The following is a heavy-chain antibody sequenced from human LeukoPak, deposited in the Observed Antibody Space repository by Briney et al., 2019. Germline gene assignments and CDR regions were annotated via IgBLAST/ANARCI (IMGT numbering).Heavy chain of an antibody. CDR2: INDGGSNT. Sequence: GGSLRLSCAASGFTFRNYAMSWVRQAPGKGLEWVSSINDGGSNTYYADSVKGRFTISRDNSKNTLYVQMNSLRAEDTAVYYCARNSIGYCSGANCYSSWYLDLWGRGNLVTVSS. V-gene: IGHV3-23*01. CDR3: ARNSIGYCSGANCYSSWYLDL. CDR1: GFTFRNYA. J-gene: IGHJ2*01. D-gene: IGHD2-15*01.